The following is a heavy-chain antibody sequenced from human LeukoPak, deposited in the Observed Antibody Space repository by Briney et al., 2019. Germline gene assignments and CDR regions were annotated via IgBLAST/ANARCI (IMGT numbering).Heavy chain of an antibody. CDR1: GFTFSNYW. V-gene: IGHV3-7*01. CDR3: ATETRSTSWDY. CDR2: IRQDGSEK. Sequence: GGSLRLSCAAYGFTFSNYWMSWVRQAPGKGLEWVAKIRQDGSEKSYVGSVEGRFTISRDNAKNSLYLQLNSLRAEDTAVYYCATETRSTSWDYWGQGTLVTVSS. D-gene: IGHD2-2*01. J-gene: IGHJ4*02.